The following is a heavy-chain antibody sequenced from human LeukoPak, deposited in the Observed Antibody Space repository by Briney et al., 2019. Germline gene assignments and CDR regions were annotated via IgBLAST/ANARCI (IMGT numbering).Heavy chain of an antibody. Sequence: SVKVSCKASGGTFSSYAISWVRQAPGQGLEWMGGIIPIFGTADYAQKFQGRVTITADVSTSTAYMELSSLRSEDTAVYYCARDRDPYSSSWHFDYWGQGTLVTVSS. CDR1: GGTFSSYA. J-gene: IGHJ4*02. V-gene: IGHV1-69*13. CDR2: IIPIFGTA. CDR3: ARDRDPYSSSWHFDY. D-gene: IGHD6-13*01.